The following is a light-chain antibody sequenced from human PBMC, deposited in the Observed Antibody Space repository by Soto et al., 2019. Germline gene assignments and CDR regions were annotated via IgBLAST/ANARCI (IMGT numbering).Light chain of an antibody. CDR2: DIS. CDR3: QRYDTSKT. Sequence: ETVLTQSPGTLSLSPGERATLSCMASQTIHNNYLAWYQQKPGQAPRLLIYDISTRATGIPDRFSGSGSGTDFTLTISRLEPEDFAVYYCQRYDTSKTFGQGTKVEIK. J-gene: IGKJ1*01. V-gene: IGKV3-20*01. CDR1: QTIHNNY.